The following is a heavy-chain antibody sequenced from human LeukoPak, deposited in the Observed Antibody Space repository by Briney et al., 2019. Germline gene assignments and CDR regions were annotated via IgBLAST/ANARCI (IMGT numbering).Heavy chain of an antibody. V-gene: IGHV3-23*01. J-gene: IGHJ6*03. CDR2: ISGSGGST. Sequence: GGSLRFSCAASGFTFSSYAMSWVRQAPGKGLEWVSAISGSGGSTYYADSVKGRFTISRDNSKNTLYLQMNSLRAEDTAVYYCAKDPQGNYYYYYMDVWGKGTTVTISS. CDR1: GFTFSSYA. CDR3: AKDPQGNYYYYYMDV.